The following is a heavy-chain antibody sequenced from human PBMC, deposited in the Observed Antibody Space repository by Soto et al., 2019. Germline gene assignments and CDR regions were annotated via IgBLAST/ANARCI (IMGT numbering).Heavy chain of an antibody. CDR1: GFTFSSYG. Sequence: GGSLRLSCAASGFTFSSYGMHWVRQAPGKGLEWVAVISYDGSNKYYADSVKGRFTISRDNSKNTLYLQMNSLRAEDTAVYYCAKAGPIFGVVTDFDYWGQGTLVTVSS. D-gene: IGHD3-3*01. J-gene: IGHJ4*02. V-gene: IGHV3-30*18. CDR2: ISYDGSNK. CDR3: AKAGPIFGVVTDFDY.